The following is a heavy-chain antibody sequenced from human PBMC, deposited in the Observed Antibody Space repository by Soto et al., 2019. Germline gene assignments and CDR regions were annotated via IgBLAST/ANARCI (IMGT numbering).Heavy chain of an antibody. CDR3: AKDRGIIVKAGDAFDV. V-gene: IGHV3-23*01. Sequence: EVQLMESGGGLVQPGGSLRLSCASSGFTLSMSAVNWVRQAPGKGLEWVSYISDSGDRTYYADSVKGRFTISRHRSKNTVSLQMDSLRAEDTAVYYCAKDRGIIVKAGDAFDVWGQGTKVTVSS. D-gene: IGHD3-16*02. CDR2: ISDSGDRT. J-gene: IGHJ3*01. CDR1: GFTLSMSA.